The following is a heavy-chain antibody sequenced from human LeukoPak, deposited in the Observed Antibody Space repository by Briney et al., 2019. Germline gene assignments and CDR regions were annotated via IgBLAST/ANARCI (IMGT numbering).Heavy chain of an antibody. CDR3: AKVGYHILSGTGDDAFDI. CDR2: LSGSGGST. J-gene: IGHJ3*02. D-gene: IGHD3-9*01. V-gene: IGHV3-23*01. Sequence: GGSLRLSCAASGFTFSSYAMSWVRQAPGKGLEWVSALSGSGGSTYYADSVKGRFTISRDNSKNTLYLQMNSLRAEDTAVYYGAKVGYHILSGTGDDAFDIWGQGTMVTVSS. CDR1: GFTFSSYA.